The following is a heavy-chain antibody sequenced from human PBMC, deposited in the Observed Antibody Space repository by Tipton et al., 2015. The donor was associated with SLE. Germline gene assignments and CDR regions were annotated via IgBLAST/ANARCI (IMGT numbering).Heavy chain of an antibody. Sequence: TLSLTCAVSGYSISSGYYWGWIRQPPGKGLEWIGSIYHSGSTYYNPSLKSRVTISVDTSKNQFSLKLSSVTAADTAVYYCARGGMVVNDAFDIWGQGTMVTVSS. CDR3: ARGGMVVNDAFDI. CDR1: GYSISSGYY. CDR2: IYHSGST. V-gene: IGHV4-38-2*01. D-gene: IGHD2-15*01. J-gene: IGHJ3*02.